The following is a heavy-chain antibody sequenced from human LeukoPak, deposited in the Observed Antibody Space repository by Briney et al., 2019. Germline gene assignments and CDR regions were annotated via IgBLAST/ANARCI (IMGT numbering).Heavy chain of an antibody. D-gene: IGHD2-21*01. Sequence: VSLIICDGCTTYYADSVNGRFTISRDNTKNSLYLQMNSLRTEDTALYYCAKDPYHGYMDVWGKGTTVTVSS. CDR3: AKDPYHGYMDV. J-gene: IGHJ6*03. V-gene: IGHV3-43*01. CDR2: IICDGCTT.